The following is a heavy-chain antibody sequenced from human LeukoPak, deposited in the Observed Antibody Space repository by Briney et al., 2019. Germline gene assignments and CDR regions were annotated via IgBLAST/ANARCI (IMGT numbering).Heavy chain of an antibody. CDR3: ARRDPFDY. J-gene: IGHJ4*02. CDR2: IKQDGSEK. Sequence: GGSLRLSCAASGLTFSSYWMSWVRQAPGKGLEWVANIKQDGSEKYYVDSVKGRFTISRNNAANSLYLHMNNLRDGDTAVYYCARRDPFDYWGQGTMVTVSS. V-gene: IGHV3-7*01. CDR1: GLTFSSYW.